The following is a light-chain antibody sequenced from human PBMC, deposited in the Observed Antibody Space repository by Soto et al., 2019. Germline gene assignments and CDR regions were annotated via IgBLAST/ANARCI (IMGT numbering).Light chain of an antibody. CDR3: QQTFSRPYS. J-gene: IGKJ2*01. CDR1: RGIFTY. Sequence: DIQMTQSPNSLSASVGDRVTITCRASRGIFTYLNWYQQRPGKAPNLLVYAASTSQSGVPSRFSGSGSGTDFTLTITTLKPEDFATYYCQQTFSRPYSIGQGTKLEI. CDR2: AAS. V-gene: IGKV1-39*01.